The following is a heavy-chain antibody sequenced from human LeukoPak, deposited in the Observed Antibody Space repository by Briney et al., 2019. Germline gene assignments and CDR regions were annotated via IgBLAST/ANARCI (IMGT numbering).Heavy chain of an antibody. V-gene: IGHV3-7*01. Sequence: PGGSLRLSCAASGFTFSSYWMSWVRQAPGKGLEWVANIKQDGSEKYYVDSVKGRFTISRDNAKNSLYLQMNSLRAEDTAVYYCARDFFFDIVVVPAAIAGVDYWGQGTLVTVSS. CDR3: ARDFFFDIVVVPAAIAGVDY. CDR1: GFTFSSYW. J-gene: IGHJ4*02. CDR2: IKQDGSEK. D-gene: IGHD2-2*02.